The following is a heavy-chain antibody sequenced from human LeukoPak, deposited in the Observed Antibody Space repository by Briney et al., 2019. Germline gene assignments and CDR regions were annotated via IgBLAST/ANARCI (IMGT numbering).Heavy chain of an antibody. CDR3: AKPSDYGDYYFDY. CDR2: IVVGSGNT. CDR1: GFTFTSSA. Sequence: SVKVSCKASGFTFTSSAMQWVRQARGQRLEWIGWIVVGSGNTNYAQKFQERVTITRDMSTSTAYMELSSLRSEDTAVYYCAKPSDYGDYYFDYWGQGTLVTVSS. V-gene: IGHV1-58*02. D-gene: IGHD4-17*01. J-gene: IGHJ4*02.